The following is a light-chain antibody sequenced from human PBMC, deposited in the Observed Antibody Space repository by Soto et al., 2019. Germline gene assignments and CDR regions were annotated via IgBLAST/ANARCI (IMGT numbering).Light chain of an antibody. CDR2: KAS. CDR3: QHYNSYSEA. Sequence: DIQMTQSPSTLSGSVGDRVTITCRASQTISSWLAWYQQKPGKAPKLLIYKASTLKSGLPSRFSGSGSGTAFTLTISSLQPDDFATDYCQHYNSYSEAFGQGTKVELK. J-gene: IGKJ1*01. V-gene: IGKV1-5*03. CDR1: QTISSW.